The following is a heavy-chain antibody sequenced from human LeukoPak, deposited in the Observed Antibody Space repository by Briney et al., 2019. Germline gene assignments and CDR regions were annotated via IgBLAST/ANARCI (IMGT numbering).Heavy chain of an antibody. CDR1: GYTFTSYG. CDR3: ARHYGSGNANYYYYGMDV. Sequence: ASVKVSCKASGYTFTSYGISWVRQAPGQGLEWMGWINTNTGNPTYAQGFTGRFVFSLDTSVSTAYLQISSLKAEDTAVYYCARHYGSGNANYYYYGMDVWGQGTTVTVSS. V-gene: IGHV7-4-1*02. D-gene: IGHD3-10*01. J-gene: IGHJ6*02. CDR2: INTNTGNP.